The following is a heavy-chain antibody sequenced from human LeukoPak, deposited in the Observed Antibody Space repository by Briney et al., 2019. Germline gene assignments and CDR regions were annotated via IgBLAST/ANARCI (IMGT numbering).Heavy chain of an antibody. J-gene: IGHJ4*02. CDR3: ARDRCSSTSCYGFDY. Sequence: ASVKVSCKASGYTFTSYGISWVRQAPGQGLEWMGSISAYNGNTNYAQKLQGRVTMTTDTSTSTAYMELRSLRSDDTAVYYCARDRCSSTSCYGFDYWGQGTLVTVSS. D-gene: IGHD2-2*01. V-gene: IGHV1-18*01. CDR1: GYTFTSYG. CDR2: ISAYNGNT.